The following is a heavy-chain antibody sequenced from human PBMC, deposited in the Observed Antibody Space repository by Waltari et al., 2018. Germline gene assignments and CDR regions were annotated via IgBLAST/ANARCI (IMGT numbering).Heavy chain of an antibody. Sequence: EVQLVESGGALVQPGGSLRLSCAASGFIFSDYGMHWVRQAPGKGLEWISLISGTGEVVKYGASVKGRFTLSRDNGKNSLALQMTSLRVEDTAVYYCTRSPDRNSYYWGQGVLVIVSS. CDR2: ISGTGEVV. V-gene: IGHV3-48*03. CDR3: TRSPDRNSYY. CDR1: GFIFSDYG. D-gene: IGHD3-22*01. J-gene: IGHJ4*02.